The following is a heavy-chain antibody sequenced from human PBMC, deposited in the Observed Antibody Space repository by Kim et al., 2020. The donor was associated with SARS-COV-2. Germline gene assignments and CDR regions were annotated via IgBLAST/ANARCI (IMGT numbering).Heavy chain of an antibody. V-gene: IGHV1-8*01. CDR3: ARRSSSWYDFDY. CDR1: GYTFTSYD. CDR2: MNPNSGNT. J-gene: IGHJ4*02. Sequence: ASVKVSCKASGYTFTSYDINWVRQATGQGLEWMGWMNPNSGNTGYAQKFQGRVTMTRNTSISTAYMELSSLRSEDTAVYYCARRSSSWYDFDYWGQGTLVTVSS. D-gene: IGHD6-13*01.